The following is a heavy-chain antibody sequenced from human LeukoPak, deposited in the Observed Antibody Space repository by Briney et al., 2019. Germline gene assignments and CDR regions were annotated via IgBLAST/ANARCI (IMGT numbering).Heavy chain of an antibody. V-gene: IGHV1-69*13. CDR2: IIPIFGTA. CDR1: GGTFSSYA. J-gene: IGHJ4*02. Sequence: SVKVSCKASGGTFSSYAISWVRQAPGQGLEWMGGIIPIFGTANYAQKFQGRVTITADESTSTAYMELSSLRSEDTAVYYCARERVGATKWRTSTFDYWGQGTLVTVSS. D-gene: IGHD1-26*01. CDR3: ARERVGATKWRTSTFDY.